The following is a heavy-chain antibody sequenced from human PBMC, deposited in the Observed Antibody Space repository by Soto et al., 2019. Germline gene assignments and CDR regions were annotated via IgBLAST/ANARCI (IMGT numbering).Heavy chain of an antibody. CDR2: IIPIFGTA. CDR1: GGTFSSHA. J-gene: IGHJ5*02. D-gene: IGHD6-13*01. V-gene: IGHV1-69*13. Sequence: GASVKVSCKASGGTFSSHAISWVRQAPGQGLEWMGGIIPIFGTANYAQKFQGRVTITADESTSTAYMELSSLRSEDTAVYYCARASSYSSSWYNWFDPWGQGTLVTVSS. CDR3: ARASSYSSSWYNWFDP.